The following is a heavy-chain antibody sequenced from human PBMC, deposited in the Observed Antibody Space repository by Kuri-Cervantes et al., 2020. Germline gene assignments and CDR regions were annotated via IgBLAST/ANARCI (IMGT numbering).Heavy chain of an antibody. J-gene: IGHJ6*03. CDR2: INAGNGNT. CDR3: AREELWFREPEPDYYYYYMDV. V-gene: IGHV1-3*01. D-gene: IGHD3-10*01. Sequence: ASVKVSCKASGYTFTSYAMHWVRQAPGQRLEWMGWINAGNGNTKYSQKFQGRVTITRDTSASTAYMELSSLRSEDTAVYYCAREELWFREPEPDYYYYYMDVWGKGTTGTVSS. CDR1: GYTFTSYA.